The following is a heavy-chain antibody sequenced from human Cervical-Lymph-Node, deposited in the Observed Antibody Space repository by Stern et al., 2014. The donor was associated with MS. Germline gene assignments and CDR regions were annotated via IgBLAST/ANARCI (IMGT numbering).Heavy chain of an antibody. CDR1: GGTFSSTG. V-gene: IGHV1-69*01. J-gene: IGHJ5*02. D-gene: IGHD3/OR15-3a*01. CDR2: IIHIFGP. Sequence: QLVQSGAEVKRPGSSVRVSCEVFGGTFSSTGINWVRQAPGRGLEWVGGIIHIFGPKYAPEFLGTVTISADESASTAYLDLRSLISADTAVFYCVGPDFHLWGQGTLVTVSS. CDR3: VGPDFHL.